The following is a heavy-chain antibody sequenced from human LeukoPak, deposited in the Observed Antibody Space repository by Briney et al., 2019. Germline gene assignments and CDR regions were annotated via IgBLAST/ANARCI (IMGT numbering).Heavy chain of an antibody. CDR1: RYSLTNYW. Sequence: GESLKISCKGSRYSLTNYWIGWVRQMPGKGLEWMGIIYLGDSDTRYSPSLQGQVTISADKSINTAYLQWSSLKASDAAMYYCARHPSYTSGWPLDYWGQGTLVTVSS. CDR3: ARHPSYTSGWPLDY. J-gene: IGHJ4*02. V-gene: IGHV5-51*01. D-gene: IGHD6-19*01. CDR2: IYLGDSDT.